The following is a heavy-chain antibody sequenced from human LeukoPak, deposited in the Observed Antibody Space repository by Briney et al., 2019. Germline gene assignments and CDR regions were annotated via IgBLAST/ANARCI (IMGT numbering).Heavy chain of an antibody. CDR3: AKKRLGNQPYDY. Sequence: SLRLSCATSGFTFTASPINWLRQAPGKGLDWVSSSGTGGDTYYAGSVKGRFTISRDNSKNTVYLQMTSLRADDTALYYCAKKRLGNQPYDYWGQGTLVTVSP. CDR2: SGTGGDT. V-gene: IGHV3-23*01. D-gene: IGHD4-23*01. CDR1: GFTFTASP. J-gene: IGHJ4*02.